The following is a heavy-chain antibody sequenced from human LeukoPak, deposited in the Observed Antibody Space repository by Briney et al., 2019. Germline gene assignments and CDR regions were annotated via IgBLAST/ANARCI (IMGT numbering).Heavy chain of an antibody. CDR1: GGSISSGSYY. D-gene: IGHD3-22*01. V-gene: IGHV4-61*02. Sequence: SQTLSLTCTVSGGSISSGSYYWSWIRQPAGKGLEWIGRIYTSGSTNYNPSLKSRVTISVDTSKNQFSLKLSSVTAADTAVYYCARDGRDYYDSSGHFDYWGQGTLVTVSS. CDR2: IYTSGST. CDR3: ARDGRDYYDSSGHFDY. J-gene: IGHJ4*02.